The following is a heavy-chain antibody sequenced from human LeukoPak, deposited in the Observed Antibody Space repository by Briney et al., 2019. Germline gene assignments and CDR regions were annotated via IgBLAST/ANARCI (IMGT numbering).Heavy chain of an antibody. D-gene: IGHD1-26*01. CDR1: GYSFTSYW. J-gene: IGHJ6*03. CDR3: ARGRVGATAYGMDV. Sequence: GDSLKISCQGSGYSFTSYWIGWVRQMPGKGLDWMGIIYPGDSDTTYSPSFQGQVTISADRSVSTAYLQWSSLKASDSAMYYCARGRVGATAYGMDVWGKGTTVTVSS. CDR2: IYPGDSDT. V-gene: IGHV5-51*01.